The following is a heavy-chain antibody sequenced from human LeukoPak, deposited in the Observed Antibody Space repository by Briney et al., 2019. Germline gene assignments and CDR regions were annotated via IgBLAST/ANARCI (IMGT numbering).Heavy chain of an antibody. J-gene: IGHJ6*02. D-gene: IGHD1-26*01. CDR3: ARGNSGSHYVEYYYGMDV. CDR2: IYSGGST. V-gene: IGHV3-53*01. CDR1: GFTVSSNY. Sequence: GGSLRLSCAASGFTVSSNYMSWVRQAPGKGLEWVSVIYSGGSTYYADSVKGRFTISRDNSKNTLYLQMNSLRAEDTAVYYCARGNSGSHYVEYYYGMDVRGQGTLVTVSS.